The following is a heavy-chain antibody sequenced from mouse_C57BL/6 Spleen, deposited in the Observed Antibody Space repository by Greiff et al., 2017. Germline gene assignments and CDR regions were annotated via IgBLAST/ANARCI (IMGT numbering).Heavy chain of an antibody. J-gene: IGHJ4*01. V-gene: IGHV5-17*01. CDR2: ISSGSSTI. CDR1: GFTFSDYG. CDR3: ARRLTGTRYYSMDY. D-gene: IGHD4-1*01. Sequence: EVKVEESGGGLVKPGGSLKLSCAASGFTFSDYGMHWVRQAPEKGLAWVAYISSGSSTIYYADTVKGRFTISRDNAKNTLFLQMTSLRSEDTAMYYCARRLTGTRYYSMDYWGQGTSVTVAS.